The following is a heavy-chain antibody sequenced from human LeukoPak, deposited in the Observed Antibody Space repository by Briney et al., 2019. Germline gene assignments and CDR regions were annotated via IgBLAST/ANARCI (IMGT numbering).Heavy chain of an antibody. CDR3: AKVEQALGSGYCYMDV. J-gene: IGHJ6*03. V-gene: IGHV3-33*06. Sequence: GRSLRLSCAASGFTFSSYGMHWVRQAPGKGLEWVAVICYDGSNKYYADSVKGRLTISRANSKTTMHLQMNSLKAEDTDLYYCAKVEQALGSGYCYMDVWGKWTTVTVSS. CDR2: ICYDGSNK. CDR1: GFTFSSYG. D-gene: IGHD3-10*02.